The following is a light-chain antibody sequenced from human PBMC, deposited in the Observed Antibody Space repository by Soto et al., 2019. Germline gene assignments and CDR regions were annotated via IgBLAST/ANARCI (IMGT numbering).Light chain of an antibody. Sequence: DIVLTQSPATLSLSPSQGATLSGRASQSVSSYLAWYQQKPGQAPRLLIYDASSRATGIPDRFSGGGSGTDFTLTISRLEPEDFAVYYCQQFSSYPLTFGGGTKV. V-gene: IGKV3-11*01. CDR2: DAS. CDR1: QSVSSY. CDR3: QQFSSYPLT. J-gene: IGKJ4*01.